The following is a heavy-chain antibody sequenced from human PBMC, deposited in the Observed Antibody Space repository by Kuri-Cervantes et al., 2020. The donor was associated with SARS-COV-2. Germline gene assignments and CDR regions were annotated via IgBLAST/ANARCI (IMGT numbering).Heavy chain of an antibody. D-gene: IGHD6-6*01. CDR2: IWYDGSNT. CDR1: GFTFSSYA. V-gene: IGHV3-33*06. CDR3: AKDPQLGDAFDI. J-gene: IGHJ3*02. Sequence: GGSLRLSCAASGFTFSSYAMHWVRQAPGKGLEWVAVIWYDGSNTYYADSVEGRFTISRDNSKNTLYLQMNSLRAEDTAVYYCAKDPQLGDAFDIWGQGTMVTVSS.